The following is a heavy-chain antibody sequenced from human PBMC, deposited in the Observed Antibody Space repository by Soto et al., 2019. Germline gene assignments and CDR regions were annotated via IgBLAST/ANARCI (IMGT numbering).Heavy chain of an antibody. CDR3: ARVAGATLADY. V-gene: IGHV3-48*02. CDR2: ISRSSSTI. D-gene: IGHD1-26*01. Sequence: EVQLVESGGGLVQPGGSLRLSCAASGFTFSSYSMNWVRQAPGKGLEWVSYISRSSSTISYADSVKGRFTISSDNAKNSLYLQMNRLRDEDTAVYYCARVAGATLADYWGQGTLVTVSS. J-gene: IGHJ4*02. CDR1: GFTFSSYS.